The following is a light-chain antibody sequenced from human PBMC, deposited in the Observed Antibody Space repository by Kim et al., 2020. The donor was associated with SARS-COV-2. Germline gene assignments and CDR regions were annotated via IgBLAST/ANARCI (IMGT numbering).Light chain of an antibody. Sequence: GDRVTIPCRASQGISNYLAWYQQTAGKAPKLLIYAASTLESGVPSRFSGSGSGTEFTLTISSLQPEDFATYSCQQYDIHPPTFGQGTKVDIK. CDR2: AAS. CDR3: QQYDIHPPT. V-gene: IGKV1-9*01. J-gene: IGKJ1*01. CDR1: QGISNY.